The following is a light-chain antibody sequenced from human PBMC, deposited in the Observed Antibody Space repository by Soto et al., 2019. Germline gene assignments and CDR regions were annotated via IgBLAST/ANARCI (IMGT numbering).Light chain of an antibody. Sequence: VMTQSPATLSVSPCEIATLSCRASQSVGSDLAWYQQKPGQAPRLLIYGASSRATGIPDRFSGSGSGTDFTLTISRLEPEDFAVYYCQQYGSSPITFGQGTRLEIK. V-gene: IGKV3-20*01. CDR2: GAS. J-gene: IGKJ5*01. CDR3: QQYGSSPIT. CDR1: QSVGSD.